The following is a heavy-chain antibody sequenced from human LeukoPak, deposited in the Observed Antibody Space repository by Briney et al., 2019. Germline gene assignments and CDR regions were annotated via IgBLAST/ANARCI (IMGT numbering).Heavy chain of an antibody. V-gene: IGHV4-59*01. Sequence: SETLSLTCSVSGCSISSYYWSWIRQPPGKGLEWIGYIFYSGSTNYSPSLKSRVTISVDTSKNQFSLKLRSVTAADTAVYYCARVPKASGYFDNWGQGTLVSVSS. D-gene: IGHD3-10*01. CDR3: ARVPKASGYFDN. CDR2: IFYSGST. CDR1: GCSISSYY. J-gene: IGHJ4*02.